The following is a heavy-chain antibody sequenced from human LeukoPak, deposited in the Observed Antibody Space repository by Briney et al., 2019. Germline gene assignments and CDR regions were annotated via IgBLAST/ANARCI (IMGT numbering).Heavy chain of an antibody. J-gene: IGHJ4*02. V-gene: IGHV4-39*01. CDR3: ARQWFGELLYTFDY. CDR2: IYYSGST. Sequence: PSETLSLTCTVSGGSISSSSYYWGWIRQPPGKGLEWIGSIYYSGSTRHNPSLKSRVTISVDTSKNQFSLKLSSVTAADTAVYYCARQWFGELLYTFDYWGQGTLVTVSS. D-gene: IGHD3-10*01. CDR1: GGSISSSSYY.